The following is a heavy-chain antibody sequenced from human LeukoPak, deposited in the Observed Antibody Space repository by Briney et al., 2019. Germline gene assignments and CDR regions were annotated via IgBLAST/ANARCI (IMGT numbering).Heavy chain of an antibody. V-gene: IGHV1-24*01. J-gene: IGHJ6*02. CDR1: GYTLTQFV. D-gene: IGHD6-19*01. Sequence: GASVKVSCKVSGYTLTQFVMHWVRQSPGKGLEWMGGFDLEDGGTTYAQRFQGRVTMTEDTSTDTAYMEASNLRSDDTAVYYCAGHRYESGWQMGARDYYYYGMDVWGQGTTVTVSS. CDR3: AGHRYESGWQMGARDYYYYGMDV. CDR2: FDLEDGGT.